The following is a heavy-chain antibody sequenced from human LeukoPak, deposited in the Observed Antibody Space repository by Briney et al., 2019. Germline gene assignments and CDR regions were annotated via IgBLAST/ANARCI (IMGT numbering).Heavy chain of an antibody. V-gene: IGHV3-48*03. CDR1: GFTFSSYE. CDR3: ARSGGAYYVEAFDV. Sequence: PGGSLRLSCAASGFTFSSYEMNWVRQAPGKGLEWVSYINSSGSTIYYADSVKGRFTISRDNAKNSLYLELNSLRAEDTAVYYCARSGGAYYVEAFDVWGQGTKVTVSS. D-gene: IGHD3-22*01. J-gene: IGHJ3*01. CDR2: INSSGSTI.